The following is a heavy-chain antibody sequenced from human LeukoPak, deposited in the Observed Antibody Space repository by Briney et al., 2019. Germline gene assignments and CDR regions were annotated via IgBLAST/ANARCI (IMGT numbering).Heavy chain of an antibody. V-gene: IGHV1-8*01. CDR2: MNPNSGNT. CDR3: ARTRIAARYFDY. J-gene: IGHJ4*02. CDR1: GYTFTSYD. D-gene: IGHD6-6*01. Sequence: ASVKVSCKASGYTFTSYDINWVRHATGQGHELMGWMNPNSGNTGYAQQFQGRVTMTRNTSISTAYMELSSLRSEDTAVYYCARTRIAARYFDYWGQGTLVTVSS.